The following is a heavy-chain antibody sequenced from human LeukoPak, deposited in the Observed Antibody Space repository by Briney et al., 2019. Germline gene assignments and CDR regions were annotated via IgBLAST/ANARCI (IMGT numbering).Heavy chain of an antibody. CDR3: ASLIRFYDSSGSHAFDI. CDR2: IYYSGST. CDR1: GGSFSGYY. J-gene: IGHJ3*02. D-gene: IGHD3-22*01. V-gene: IGHV4-59*08. Sequence: SETLSLTCAVYGGSFSGYYWSWIRQPPGKGLEWIGYIYYSGSTNYNPSLKSRVTISVDTSKNQFSLKLSSVTAADTGVYYCASLIRFYDSSGSHAFDIWGQGTMVTVSS.